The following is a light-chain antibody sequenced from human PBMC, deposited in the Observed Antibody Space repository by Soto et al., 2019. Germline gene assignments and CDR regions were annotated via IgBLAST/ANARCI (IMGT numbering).Light chain of an antibody. CDR1: QSVGSNY. CDR2: GAS. CDR3: HQYGSSPFA. J-gene: IGKJ3*01. Sequence: ELVLTQSPGTLSLSPGEGGTLSCRASQSVGSNYLAWYQQKPGQAPRLLIYGASTRATGIPDRFSGSGSGTDFALTISRLEPEDFAVYYCHQYGSSPFAFGPGTIVDIE. V-gene: IGKV3-20*01.